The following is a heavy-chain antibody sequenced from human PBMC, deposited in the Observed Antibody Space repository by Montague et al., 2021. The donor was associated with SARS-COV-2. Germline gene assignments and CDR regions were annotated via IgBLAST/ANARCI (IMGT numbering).Heavy chain of an antibody. Sequence: SETLSLTCAVSGASFSGHYWNWIRQSPGKGLEWIGEINHRGSSNSNPALKSGVAISVDTSKNQFPLNLSSVTAADTAVYYCAASPDNAPWYFDLWGRGTLVTVSS. J-gene: IGHJ2*01. CDR1: GASFSGHY. V-gene: IGHV4-34*01. D-gene: IGHD1-14*01. CDR2: INHRGSS. CDR3: AASPDNAPWYFDL.